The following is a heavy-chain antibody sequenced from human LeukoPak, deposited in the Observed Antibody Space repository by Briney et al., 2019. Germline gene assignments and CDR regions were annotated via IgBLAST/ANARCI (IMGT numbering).Heavy chain of an antibody. D-gene: IGHD3-10*01. Sequence: GGSLRLSCAGSGFSFSRYWMNWARQAPGKGLEWVANIKGDGHEKNYVDSVKGRFSISRDNARNSLYLQMDSLRAEDTAVYYCAKEGAYPIITYDSWGQGALVTVSS. V-gene: IGHV3-7*01. J-gene: IGHJ5*01. CDR1: GFSFSRYW. CDR3: AKEGAYPIITYDS. CDR2: IKGDGHEK.